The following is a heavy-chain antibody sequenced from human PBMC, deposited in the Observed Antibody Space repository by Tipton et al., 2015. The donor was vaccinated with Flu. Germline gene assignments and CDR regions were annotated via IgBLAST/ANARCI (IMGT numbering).Heavy chain of an antibody. CDR3: AKGPNFDC. CDR2: IRSDETTE. CDR1: GFTFRTNG. Sequence: SGFTFRTNGMHWVRQAPGKGLEWVAHIRSDETTEYADSVKGRFTISRDNSKDMLYLQMNSLRAEDTAVFYCAKGPNFDCWGQGTPVTVSA. V-gene: IGHV3-30*02. J-gene: IGHJ4*02.